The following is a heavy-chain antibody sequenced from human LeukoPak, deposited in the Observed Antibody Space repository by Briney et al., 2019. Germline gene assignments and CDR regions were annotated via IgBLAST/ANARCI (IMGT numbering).Heavy chain of an antibody. D-gene: IGHD6-19*01. V-gene: IGHV1-2*02. J-gene: IGHJ4*02. CDR2: INPNSGGT. CDR3: ARDPSEYSSGWSPRDY. CDR1: GYTFTGYY. Sequence: VASVKVSCKASGYTFTGYYMHWVRQAPGQGLEWMGWINPNSGGTNYAQKFQGRVTMTRDTSISTAYMELSRLRSDDTAVYYCARDPSEYSSGWSPRDYWGQGTLVTVSS.